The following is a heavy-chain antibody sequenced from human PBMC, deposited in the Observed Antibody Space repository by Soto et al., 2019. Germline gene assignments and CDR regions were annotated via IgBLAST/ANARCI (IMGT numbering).Heavy chain of an antibody. V-gene: IGHV1-2*04. CDR2: INPNSGGT. Sequence: ASVKVSCKASGYTFTGYYMHWVRQAPGQGLEWMGWINPNSGGTNYAQKFQGWVTMTRDTSISTAYMELSRLRSEDTAVYYCARTYYYDSSGYFPTSSFDYWGQGTLVTVSS. CDR3: ARTYYYDSSGYFPTSSFDY. J-gene: IGHJ4*02. D-gene: IGHD3-22*01. CDR1: GYTFTGYY.